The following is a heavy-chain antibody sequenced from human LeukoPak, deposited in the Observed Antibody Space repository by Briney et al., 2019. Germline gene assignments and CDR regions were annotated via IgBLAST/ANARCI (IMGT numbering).Heavy chain of an antibody. J-gene: IGHJ4*02. Sequence: PGGSLRLSCAASGFTFSRYEMNWVRQAPGKGLEWVSAISGSGGSTYYADSVKGRFTISRDNSKNTLYLQMNSQRAEDTAVYYCAKATLTYYYGSGSYRGWEGIDYWGQGTLVTVSS. CDR3: AKATLTYYYGSGSYRGWEGIDY. V-gene: IGHV3-23*01. CDR1: GFTFSRYE. CDR2: ISGSGGST. D-gene: IGHD3-10*01.